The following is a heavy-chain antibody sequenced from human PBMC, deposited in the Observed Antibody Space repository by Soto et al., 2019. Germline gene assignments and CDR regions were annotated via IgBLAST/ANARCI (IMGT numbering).Heavy chain of an antibody. CDR2: ISYDGSNK. Sequence: SLRLSCAASGFTFSSYAMHWVRQAPGKGLEWVADISYDGSNKYFEDSVKGRFTISRDNSKNTLYLQMNSLRAEDTAVYYCAKDALGRRYYFDYWGQGTLVTVSS. V-gene: IGHV3-30*04. J-gene: IGHJ4*02. CDR3: AKDALGRRYYFDY. CDR1: GFTFSSYA.